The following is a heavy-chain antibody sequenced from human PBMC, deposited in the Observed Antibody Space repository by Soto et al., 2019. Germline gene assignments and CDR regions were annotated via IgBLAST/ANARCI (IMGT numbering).Heavy chain of an antibody. CDR3: ARRDYYDSSGYYYFDY. V-gene: IGHV5-51*01. J-gene: IGHJ4*02. D-gene: IGHD3-22*01. CDR2: IYPGDSDT. CDR1: GYSFTSYW. Sequence: GESLKISCKGSGYSFTSYWIGWVRQMPGKGLEWMGIIYPGDSDTRYSPSFQGQVTISADKSFSTAYLQWSSLKASDTAMYYCARRDYYDSSGYYYFDYWGQGTLVTVSS.